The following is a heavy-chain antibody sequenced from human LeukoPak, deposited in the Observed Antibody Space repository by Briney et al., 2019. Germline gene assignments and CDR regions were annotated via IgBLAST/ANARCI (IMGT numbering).Heavy chain of an antibody. D-gene: IGHD6-13*01. CDR1: GFAFSSNW. J-gene: IGHJ4*02. CDR3: TRRSAAAGTIDY. CDR2: INSDGSTT. V-gene: IGHV3-74*01. Sequence: GGSLRLSCAASGFAFSSNWTHWVRQAPGKGLVCVSRINSDGSTTTYADSVKGRFTISRDNAKNTVYLQMNSLTAEDTGVYYCTRRSAAAGTIDYWGQGTLVTVSS.